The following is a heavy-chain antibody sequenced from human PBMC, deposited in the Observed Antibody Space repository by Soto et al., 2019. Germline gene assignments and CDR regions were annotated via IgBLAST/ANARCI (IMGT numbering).Heavy chain of an antibody. J-gene: IGHJ6*02. V-gene: IGHV1-69*01. CDR3: ARDETGDSYYYYYGMDV. CDR1: GGTFKNFN. CDR2: IIPMFGTA. D-gene: IGHD7-27*01. Sequence: QVQLVQSGADVKKPGSSVKVSCKASGGTFKNFNFNWVRQAPGQGLEWMGGIIPMFGTADYAQRFQGRVTITADDSTSTAYMELSSLRSEDTAVYYCARDETGDSYYYYYGMDVWGQGTTVTVSS.